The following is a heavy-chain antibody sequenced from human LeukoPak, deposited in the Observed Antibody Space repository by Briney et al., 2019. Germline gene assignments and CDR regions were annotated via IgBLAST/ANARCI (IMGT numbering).Heavy chain of an antibody. D-gene: IGHD4-23*01. V-gene: IGHV3-23*01. CDR1: GFTFSTFA. CDR2: IFPSGGEI. CDR3: ARNSFH. J-gene: IGHJ4*02. Sequence: GGSLRLSCAASGFTFSTFAMIWVRQPPGKGLEWVSSIFPSGGEIHYADSVRGRFTISRDNSKNTLYLQMNSLRAEDTAVYYCARNSFHWGQGTLVTVSS.